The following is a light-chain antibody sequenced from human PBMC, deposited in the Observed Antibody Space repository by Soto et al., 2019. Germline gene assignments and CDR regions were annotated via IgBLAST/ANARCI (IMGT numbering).Light chain of an antibody. Sequence: EIVMTQSPATLSVSPGERATLSCRASQSVSSNLAWYQQKLGQAPRLLIYGASTGATGIPARFSGSGSGTEFTLXIXSLXSXXFAVYYCQQYNNWPPYTFGQGTNLEIK. CDR1: QSVSSN. CDR2: GAS. J-gene: IGKJ2*01. V-gene: IGKV3-15*01. CDR3: QQYNNWPPYT.